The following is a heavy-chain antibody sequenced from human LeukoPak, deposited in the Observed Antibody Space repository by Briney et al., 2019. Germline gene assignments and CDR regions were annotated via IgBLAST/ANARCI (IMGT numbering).Heavy chain of an antibody. V-gene: IGHV4-34*01. J-gene: IGHJ6*03. CDR2: INHSGST. D-gene: IGHD4-17*01. CDR3: ARDLALRSPYYYYYYMDV. CDR1: GGSFSGYY. Sequence: PSETLSLTCAVYGGSFSGYYWSWIRQPPGKGLEWIGEINHSGSTNYHPSLKSRVTISVDTSKNQFSLKLSSVTAADTAVYSCARDLALRSPYYYYYYMDVWGKGTTVTVSS.